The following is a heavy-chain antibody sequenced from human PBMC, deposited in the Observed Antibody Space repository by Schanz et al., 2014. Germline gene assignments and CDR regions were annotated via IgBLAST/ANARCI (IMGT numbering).Heavy chain of an antibody. CDR3: AKGQLLSYYFDY. CDR1: GFTFTGHW. D-gene: IGHD2-21*01. Sequence: VQLVESGGGLVQPGGSLRLSCAASGFTFTGHWMSWVRQAPGKGLEWVAFIQNDGSNYYHADSVKGRFTISRDNSKNTLYLQMNSLRAEDTAVYYCAKGQLLSYYFDYWGQGTLVTVSS. V-gene: IGHV3-30*02. J-gene: IGHJ4*02. CDR2: IQNDGSNY.